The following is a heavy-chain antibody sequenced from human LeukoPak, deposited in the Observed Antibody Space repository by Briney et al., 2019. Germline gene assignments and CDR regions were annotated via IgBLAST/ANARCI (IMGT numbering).Heavy chain of an antibody. J-gene: IGHJ6*02. CDR1: GFTFSSYS. CDR2: ISSSSSYI. Sequence: GGSLRLSCAASGFTFSSYSMNWVRQAPGKGLEWVSSISSSSSYIYYADSVKGRFTISRDNAKNSLYLKMNSMRAEDTAVYYCARDQNPALGYCSGGSCYGYYYYYGMDVWGQGTTVTVSS. D-gene: IGHD2-15*01. CDR3: ARDQNPALGYCSGGSCYGYYYYYGMDV. V-gene: IGHV3-21*01.